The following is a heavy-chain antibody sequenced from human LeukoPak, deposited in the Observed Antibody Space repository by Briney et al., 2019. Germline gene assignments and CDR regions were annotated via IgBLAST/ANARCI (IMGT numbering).Heavy chain of an antibody. CDR3: AKCGCSSTSCYSYYYYYGMDV. V-gene: IGHV3-23*01. D-gene: IGHD2-2*01. CDR2: ISGSGGST. J-gene: IGHJ6*02. CDR1: GFTFSSYA. Sequence: GGSLRLSCAASGFTFSSYAMSWVRQAPGKGLEWVSAISGSGGSTYYADSVKGRVTISRDNSKNTLYLQMNSLRAEDTAVYYCAKCGCSSTSCYSYYYYYGMDVWGQGTTVTVS.